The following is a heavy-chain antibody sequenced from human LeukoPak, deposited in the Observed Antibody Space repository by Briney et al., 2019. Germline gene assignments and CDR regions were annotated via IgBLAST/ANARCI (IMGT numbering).Heavy chain of an antibody. J-gene: IGHJ4*02. CDR1: GFTFSSYA. V-gene: IGHV3-30*04. D-gene: IGHD5-12*01. CDR3: ARSGGYSGYDRGFYFDY. Sequence: QSGGSLRLSCAASGFTFSSYAMHWVRQAPGKGLEWVAVISYDGSNKYYADSVKGRFTISRDNSKNTLYLQMNSLRAEDTAVYYCARSGGYSGYDRGFYFDYWGQGTLVTVSS. CDR2: ISYDGSNK.